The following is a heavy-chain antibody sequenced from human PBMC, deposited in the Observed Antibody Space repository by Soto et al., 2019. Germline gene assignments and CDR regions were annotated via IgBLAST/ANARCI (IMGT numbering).Heavy chain of an antibody. D-gene: IGHD3-22*01. J-gene: IGHJ4*02. CDR2: IYYSGST. CDR1: GGSISSGDYY. V-gene: IGHV4-30-4*01. Sequence: QVQLQESGPGLVKPSQTLSLTCTVSGGSISSGDYYWSWIRQPPGKGLEWIGYIYYSGSTYYNPSLKSRVTISVYTSKHQFSLKLSSVTAADTAVYYCARDRGDSSGYYPTSTFDYWGQGTLVTVSS. CDR3: ARDRGDSSGYYPTSTFDY.